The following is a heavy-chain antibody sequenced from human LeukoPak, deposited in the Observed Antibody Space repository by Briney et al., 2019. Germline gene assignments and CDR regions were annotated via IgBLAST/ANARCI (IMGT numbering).Heavy chain of an antibody. Sequence: SVKVSCKASGGTFSSYAISWVRQAPGQGLEWMGRIIPILGIANYAQKFQGRVTITADKSTSTAYMELSSLRSEDTAVYYCARDHGQWLAFLDYWGQGTLVTVSS. CDR2: IIPILGIA. J-gene: IGHJ4*02. D-gene: IGHD6-19*01. CDR1: GGTFSSYA. V-gene: IGHV1-69*04. CDR3: ARDHGQWLAFLDY.